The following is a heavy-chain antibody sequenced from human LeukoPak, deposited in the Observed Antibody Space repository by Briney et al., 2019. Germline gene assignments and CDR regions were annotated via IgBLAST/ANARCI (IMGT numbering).Heavy chain of an antibody. CDR2: INPNSGGT. V-gene: IGHV1-2*02. CDR3: ARGTRNSGSYYYYY. J-gene: IGHJ4*02. D-gene: IGHD1-26*01. Sequence: GASVKVFCKASGYTFTGYYMHWVRQAPGQGLEWMGWINPNSGGTNYAQKFQGRVTMTRDTSISTAYMELSRLRSDDTAVYYCARGTRNSGSYYYYYWGQGTLVTVSS. CDR1: GYTFTGYY.